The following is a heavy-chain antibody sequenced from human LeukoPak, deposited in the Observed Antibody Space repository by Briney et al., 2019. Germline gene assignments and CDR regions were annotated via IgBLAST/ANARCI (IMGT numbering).Heavy chain of an antibody. Sequence: GGSLWLSCAASGFTFSSHAMHWVRQAPGKGLEWVAVISRDGRRIYYTDSAKGRFIISRDNSKNTLSLQMNSLRGEDTAVYSCARDRVNRADCGGDCYSAVFDHWGQGILVTVSS. CDR1: GFTFSSHA. D-gene: IGHD2-21*02. V-gene: IGHV3-30*04. J-gene: IGHJ5*02. CDR2: ISRDGRRI. CDR3: ARDRVNRADCGGDCYSAVFDH.